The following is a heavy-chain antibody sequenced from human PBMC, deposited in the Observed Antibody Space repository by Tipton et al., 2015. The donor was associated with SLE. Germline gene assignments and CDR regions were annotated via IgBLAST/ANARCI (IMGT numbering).Heavy chain of an antibody. Sequence: TLSLTCVVSGYSISSGYYWGWIRQPPGKGLEWIGTIYHSGSTYYNPSLKGRVTISVDTSKNQLSLKLSSVTAADTAVYYCARERRATYYDFWSGEGAFDYWGQGTLVTVSS. D-gene: IGHD3-3*01. V-gene: IGHV4-38-2*02. CDR3: ARERRATYYDFWSGEGAFDY. CDR1: GYSISSGYY. CDR2: IYHSGST. J-gene: IGHJ4*02.